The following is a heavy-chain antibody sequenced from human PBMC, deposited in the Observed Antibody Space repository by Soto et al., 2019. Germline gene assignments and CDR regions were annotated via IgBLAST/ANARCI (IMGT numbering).Heavy chain of an antibody. Sequence: ASVKVSCKVSGYTLTDLSMHWVRQAPGKGLEWMGGFDPEDGETIYAQKFQGRVTMTEDTSTDTAYMELSSLRSEDTAVYYCATDDIAAAGTSIDYWGQGTLVTVSS. CDR3: ATDDIAAAGTSIDY. CDR1: GYTLTDLS. J-gene: IGHJ4*02. D-gene: IGHD6-13*01. V-gene: IGHV1-24*01. CDR2: FDPEDGET.